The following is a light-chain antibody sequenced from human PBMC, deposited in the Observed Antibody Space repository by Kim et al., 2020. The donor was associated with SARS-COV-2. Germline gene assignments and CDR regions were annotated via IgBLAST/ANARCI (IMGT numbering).Light chain of an antibody. CDR2: DAS. CDR1: QDISHF. J-gene: IGKJ1*01. V-gene: IGKV1-33*01. Sequence: DTQMTQSPSSLSASVGDRVTITCQASQDISHFLNWYHQKPGKAPKLLISDASNLETGVPSRFSGTGSGTDFTFTISNLQPEDLGTYYCQQFDTVPPTFGQGTKVDIK. CDR3: QQFDTVPPT.